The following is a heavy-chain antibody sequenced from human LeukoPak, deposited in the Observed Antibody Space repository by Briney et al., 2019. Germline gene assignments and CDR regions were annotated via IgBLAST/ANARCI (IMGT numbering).Heavy chain of an antibody. V-gene: IGHV3-30-3*01. D-gene: IGHD5-24*01. CDR3: AREGWLPSSLDY. Sequence: GGSLRLSCAASGFSFSNYAIHWVRQAPGRGLEWVAVISFDGFNKYYADSVKGRFTISRDNSKNTLYLQMSSLRAEDTAVYYCAREGWLPSSLDYWGQGTLVTVSS. J-gene: IGHJ4*02. CDR2: ISFDGFNK. CDR1: GFSFSNYA.